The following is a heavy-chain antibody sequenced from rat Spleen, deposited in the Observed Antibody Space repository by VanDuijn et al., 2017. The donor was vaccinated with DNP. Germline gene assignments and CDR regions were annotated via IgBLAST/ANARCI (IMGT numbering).Heavy chain of an antibody. CDR3: ARDLEHY. CDR1: GFTFNNYW. CDR2: ITGGGDNT. J-gene: IGHJ2*01. Sequence: EVQLVESGGDLVQPGGSLKLSCVASGFTFNNYWMTWIRQVPGKGLEWIASITGGGDNTYYPDSVRGRFTISRDNAKNTLYLQMNSLRSEDTATYYCARDLEHYWGQGVMVTVSS. V-gene: IGHV5-31*01.